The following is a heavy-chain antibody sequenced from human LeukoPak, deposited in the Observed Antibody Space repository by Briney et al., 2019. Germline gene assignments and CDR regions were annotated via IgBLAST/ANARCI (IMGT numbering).Heavy chain of an antibody. D-gene: IGHD2-2*01. V-gene: IGHV3-23*01. J-gene: IGHJ5*02. Sequence: GGSLRLSCAASGFTFSSYAMSWVRQAPGKGLEWVSAISGSGGSTYYADSVKGRFTISRDNSKNTLYLQMNSLRAEDTAVYCCAIGSIVVVPAAKRFDPWGQGTLVTVSS. CDR1: GFTFSSYA. CDR2: ISGSGGST. CDR3: AIGSIVVVPAAKRFDP.